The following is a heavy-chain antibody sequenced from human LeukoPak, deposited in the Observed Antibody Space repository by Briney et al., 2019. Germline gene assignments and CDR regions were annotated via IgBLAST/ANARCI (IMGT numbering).Heavy chain of an antibody. Sequence: GASVKVSCKASGYTFTSYYIHWVRQAPGQGLEWMGIIYPSGGSTTYAQKFQGRVTMTRDMSTSTVYMELSSLRSEDTAVYYCARMGLAVAGTPSFDYWGQGTLVTVSS. CDR3: ARMGLAVAGTPSFDY. CDR2: IYPSGGST. V-gene: IGHV1-46*01. D-gene: IGHD6-19*01. CDR1: GYTFTSYY. J-gene: IGHJ4*02.